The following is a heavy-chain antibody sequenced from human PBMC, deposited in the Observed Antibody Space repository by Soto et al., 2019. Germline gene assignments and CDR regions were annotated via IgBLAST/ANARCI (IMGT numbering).Heavy chain of an antibody. CDR3: ANTPMDSIVLVPAAIYYYYGMDV. J-gene: IGHJ6*02. CDR1: GFTFSSYG. V-gene: IGHV3-30*18. D-gene: IGHD2-2*01. Sequence: GGSLRLSCAASGFTFSSYGMHWVRQAPGKGLEWVAVISYDGSNKYYADSVKGRFTISRDNSKNTLYLQMNSLRAEDTAVYYCANTPMDSIVLVPAAIYYYYGMDVWGQGTTVTVSS. CDR2: ISYDGSNK.